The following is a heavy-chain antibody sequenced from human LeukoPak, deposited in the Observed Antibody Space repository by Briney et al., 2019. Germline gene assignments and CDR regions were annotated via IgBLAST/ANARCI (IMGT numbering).Heavy chain of an antibody. CDR1: GYTFTSYA. J-gene: IGHJ4*02. V-gene: IGHV1-18*01. D-gene: IGHD2-2*01. Sequence: ASVKVSCKASGYTFTSYAMNWVRQAPGQGLEWMGWISAYNGDTNYVQKLQGRITMTTDTSTSTAYMELRSLRSDGTAVYYCARDVFESDANSGDGFDYWGQGTLVTVSS. CDR3: ARDVFESDANSGDGFDY. CDR2: ISAYNGDT.